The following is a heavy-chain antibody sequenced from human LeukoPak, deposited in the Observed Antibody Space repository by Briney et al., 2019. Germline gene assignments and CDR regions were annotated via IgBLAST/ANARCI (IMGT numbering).Heavy chain of an antibody. V-gene: IGHV3-73*01. D-gene: IGHD6-19*01. Sequence: GESLKISCKGSGYSFTSYWIGWVRQASGKGLEWVGRIRSKANSYATAYAASVKGRFTISRDDSKNTAYLQMNSLKTEDTAVYYCTRPVAGNLHYFDYWGQGTLVTVSS. J-gene: IGHJ4*02. CDR2: IRSKANSYAT. CDR1: GYSFTSYW. CDR3: TRPVAGNLHYFDY.